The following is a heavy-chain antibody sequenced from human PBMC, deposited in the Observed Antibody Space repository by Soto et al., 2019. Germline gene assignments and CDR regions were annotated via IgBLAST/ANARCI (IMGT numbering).Heavy chain of an antibody. D-gene: IGHD3-3*01. CDR1: GYTFASYA. CDR3: ARMVDFWSGYPFDP. Sequence: GASVKVSCKASGYTFASYAMHWVRQAPGQRLEWMGWINAGNGNTKYSQKFQGRVTITGDTSASTAYMELSSLRSEDTAVYYCARMVDFWSGYPFDPWGQGTLVTVSS. V-gene: IGHV1-3*01. CDR2: INAGNGNT. J-gene: IGHJ5*02.